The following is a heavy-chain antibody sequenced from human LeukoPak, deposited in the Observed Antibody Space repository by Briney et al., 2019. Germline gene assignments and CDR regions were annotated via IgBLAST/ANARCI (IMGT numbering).Heavy chain of an antibody. Sequence: GESLKISCKGSGYSFTSYWIGWVRQMPGKGLEWMGIVYPGDSGTRYSPSFQGQVTISVDKSINTAYLQWSSLKASDTAMYYCARRDGSHFDYWGQGTLVTVSS. CDR1: GYSFTSYW. CDR3: ARRDGSHFDY. D-gene: IGHD5-24*01. V-gene: IGHV5-51*01. J-gene: IGHJ4*02. CDR2: VYPGDSGT.